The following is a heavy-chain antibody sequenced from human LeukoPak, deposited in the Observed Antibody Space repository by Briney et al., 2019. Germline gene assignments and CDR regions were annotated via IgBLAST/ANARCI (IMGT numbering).Heavy chain of an antibody. J-gene: IGHJ4*02. CDR1: GFTFTSYS. Sequence: GGSLRLSCSASGFTFTSYSMNWVRQAPGKGLEWVSTISGGGGSTYYADSVKGRFTISRDNSKNTLYLQVNSLRAEDTAVYYCAKGGKWDVTPFDYWGQGTLVTVSS. CDR3: AKGGKWDVTPFDY. V-gene: IGHV3-23*01. CDR2: ISGGGGST. D-gene: IGHD1-26*01.